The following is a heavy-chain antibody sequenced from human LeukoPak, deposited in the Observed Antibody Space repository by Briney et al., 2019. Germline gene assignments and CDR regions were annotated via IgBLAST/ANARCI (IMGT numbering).Heavy chain of an antibody. Sequence: GGSLRLSCAASGFTVSSNYMSWVRQAPGKGLEWVSVIYSGGSTYYADSVKGRFTISRDNSKNTLYLQMNSLRAEDTAVYYCAKDYYYDSSGYYYFDYWGQGTLVTVSS. J-gene: IGHJ4*02. V-gene: IGHV3-53*01. CDR3: AKDYYYDSSGYYYFDY. D-gene: IGHD3-22*01. CDR1: GFTVSSNY. CDR2: IYSGGST.